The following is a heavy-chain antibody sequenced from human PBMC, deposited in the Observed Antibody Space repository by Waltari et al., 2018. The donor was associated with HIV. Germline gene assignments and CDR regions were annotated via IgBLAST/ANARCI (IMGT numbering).Heavy chain of an antibody. CDR3: ASSSDGGRN. V-gene: IGHV1-2*02. CDR1: GYTFTAYY. J-gene: IGHJ1*01. Sequence: QVQLVQSGAEVKKPGASVKVSCKASGYTFTAYYIHWVRQAPGQGLEWMGWINPNNGGTKYAQKLQGRVTMTRDTPISTAYMEMSSLIADHAAVYYCASSSDGGRNWGQGTLVTVSS. CDR2: INPNNGGT.